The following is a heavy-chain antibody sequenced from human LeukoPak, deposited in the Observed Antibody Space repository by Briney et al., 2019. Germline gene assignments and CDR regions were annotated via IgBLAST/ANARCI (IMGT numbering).Heavy chain of an antibody. CDR1: GGSISSSNW. Sequence: SETLSLTCAVSGGSISSSNWWSWVRQPPGKGLEWIGNIYHSGNTYYKPSLKSRVTISVDTSKNQFSLKLSSVTAADTAVYYCARVTSRLGVCDYWGQGTLVTASS. CDR3: ARVTSRLGVCDY. D-gene: IGHD2-8*01. V-gene: IGHV4-4*02. CDR2: IYHSGNT. J-gene: IGHJ4*02.